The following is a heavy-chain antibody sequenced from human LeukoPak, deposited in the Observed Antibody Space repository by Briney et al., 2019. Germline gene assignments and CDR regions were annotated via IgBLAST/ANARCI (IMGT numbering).Heavy chain of an antibody. Sequence: GASVKVSCKASGGTFSSYAISWVRQAPGQGLEWMGGIIPIFGTANYAQKFQGRVTITADKSTSTAYMELSSLRSEDTAVYYCARPEQLSYSDAFDIWGQGTMVTVSS. J-gene: IGHJ3*02. V-gene: IGHV1-69*06. CDR3: ARPEQLSYSDAFDI. CDR1: GGTFSSYA. CDR2: IIPIFGTA. D-gene: IGHD1/OR15-1a*01.